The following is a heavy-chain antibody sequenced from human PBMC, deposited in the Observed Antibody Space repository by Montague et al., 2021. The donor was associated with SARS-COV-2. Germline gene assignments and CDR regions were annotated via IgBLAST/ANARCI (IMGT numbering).Heavy chain of an antibody. CDR2: VYYTGST. J-gene: IGHJ4*02. CDR3: AALANYDILTGYSPDY. D-gene: IGHD3-9*01. CDR1: GDSIRGGSHN. V-gene: IGHV4-31*03. Sequence: TLSLTCTVSGDSIRGGSHNWIWFRQHPEKALVWIGHVYYTGSTNYNPSLKSRVSISIDTSTNQSSLRLTSVTAADTAVYYCAALANYDILTGYSPDYWVLLNLIAVS.